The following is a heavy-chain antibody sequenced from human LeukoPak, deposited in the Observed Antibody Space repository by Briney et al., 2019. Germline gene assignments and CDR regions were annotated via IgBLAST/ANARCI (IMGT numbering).Heavy chain of an antibody. Sequence: PGGSLRLSCAASGFTFSSYTMYWVRQAPGKGLEWVAAMSYDGSNKYYADSVKGRFTISRDNSKNTLYLQMNSLRAEDTAVYYCAREMTDYSSNNFDCWGQGTLVTVSS. CDR2: MSYDGSNK. D-gene: IGHD6-13*01. CDR3: AREMTDYSSNNFDC. CDR1: GFTFSSYT. V-gene: IGHV3-30*04. J-gene: IGHJ4*02.